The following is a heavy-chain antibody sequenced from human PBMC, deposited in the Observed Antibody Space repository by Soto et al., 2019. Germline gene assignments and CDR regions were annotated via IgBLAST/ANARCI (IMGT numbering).Heavy chain of an antibody. J-gene: IGHJ3*02. CDR2: IKSKTDGGTT. Sequence: GGSLRLSCAASGFTFSNAWMNWVRQAPGKGLEWVGRIKSKTDGGTTDYAAPVKGRFTISRDDSKNTLYLQMNSLKTEDTAVYYCTTDSMYSSSWYRDVFDIWGQGSLVT. D-gene: IGHD6-13*01. CDR3: TTDSMYSSSWYRDVFDI. V-gene: IGHV3-15*07. CDR1: GFTFSNAW.